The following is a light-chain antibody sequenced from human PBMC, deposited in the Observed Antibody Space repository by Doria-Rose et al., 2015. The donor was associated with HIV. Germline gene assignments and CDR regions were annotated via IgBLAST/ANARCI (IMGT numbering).Light chain of an antibody. CDR2: NTN. V-gene: IGLV8-61*01. Sequence: QTVVTQEPSFSVSPGGTVTLTCGLSSGSVSTSFYPSWYQQTPGQAPRTLIYNTNTRSSGVPDRFSGSILGNKAALTITGAQAGDESDYYCVLYMGGGISVFGGGTKLTVL. J-gene: IGLJ2*01. CDR3: VLYMGGGISV. CDR1: SGSVSTSFY.